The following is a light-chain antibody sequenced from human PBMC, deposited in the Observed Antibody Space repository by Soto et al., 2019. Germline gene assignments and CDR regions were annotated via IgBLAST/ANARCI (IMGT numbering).Light chain of an antibody. Sequence: QSALTQPASVSGSPGQSITISCTGTSSDVGAYNYVSWYQQNPGKAPKLMIYEVSNRPSGVSNRFSGSKSGNTASLTISGLQAEDETDYYCSSYTSNTTLVFGGGTQLTVL. V-gene: IGLV2-14*01. CDR3: SSYTSNTTLV. CDR2: EVS. J-gene: IGLJ2*01. CDR1: SSDVGAYNY.